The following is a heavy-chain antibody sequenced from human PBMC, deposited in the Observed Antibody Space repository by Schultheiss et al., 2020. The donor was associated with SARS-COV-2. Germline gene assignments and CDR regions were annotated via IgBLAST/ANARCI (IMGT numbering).Heavy chain of an antibody. J-gene: IGHJ6*02. V-gene: IGHV2-70*01. CDR2: IDWDDDK. D-gene: IGHD3-22*01. Sequence: SGPTLVKPTQTLTLTCTFSGFSLNTYGVGVGWIRQPPGKALEWLAVIDWDDDKYYSTSLKTRLTISKDTSKNQVVLTMTNMDPVDTATYYCAREYYYDSSGVTGGMDVWGQGTTVTVSS. CDR1: GFSLNTYGVG. CDR3: AREYYYDSSGVTGGMDV.